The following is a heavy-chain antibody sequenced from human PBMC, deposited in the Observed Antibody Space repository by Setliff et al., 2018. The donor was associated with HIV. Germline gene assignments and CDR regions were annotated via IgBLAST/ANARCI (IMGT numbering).Heavy chain of an antibody. CDR1: GGSINRGTYY. J-gene: IGHJ4*02. D-gene: IGHD6-13*01. Sequence: SETLSLTCSVSGGSINRGTYYWTWIRQSAGKGLEWIGHIYITGSTDYNPSLKSRVTISVDSSKNQFSLSLSSVTAADTAVYYCARLPDINSWPFDYWARGTLVTVSS. CDR3: ARLPDINSWPFDY. CDR2: IYITGST. V-gene: IGHV4-61*10.